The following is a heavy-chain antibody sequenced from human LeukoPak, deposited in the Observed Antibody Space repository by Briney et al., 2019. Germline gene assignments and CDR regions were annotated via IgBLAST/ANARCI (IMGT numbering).Heavy chain of an antibody. CDR3: ARDPKGTGFDY. D-gene: IGHD1-1*01. V-gene: IGHV4-39*07. CDR2: INHSGST. J-gene: IGHJ4*02. CDR1: GGSISSSSYY. Sequence: PSETLSLTCTVSGGSISSSSYYWSWIRQPPGKGLEWIGEINHSGSTNYNPSLKSRVTISVDTSKNQFSLKLSSVTAADTAVYYCARDPKGTGFDYWGQGTLVTVSS.